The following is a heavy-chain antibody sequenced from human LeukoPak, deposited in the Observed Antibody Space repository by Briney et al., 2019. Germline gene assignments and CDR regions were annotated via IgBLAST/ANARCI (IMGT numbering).Heavy chain of an antibody. CDR2: ISGSGGDT. J-gene: IGHJ4*02. V-gene: IGHV3-23*01. CDR1: GFTFSSYA. D-gene: IGHD6-19*01. CDR3: AKLVAVAGTDDY. Sequence: PGGSLRLSCAASGFTFSSYAMSWVRQAPGKGLEWVSSISGSGGDTFYADSVRGRFTISRDNSKNTLYLQMNSLRAEDAALYSCAKLVAVAGTDDYWGQGTLVTVSS.